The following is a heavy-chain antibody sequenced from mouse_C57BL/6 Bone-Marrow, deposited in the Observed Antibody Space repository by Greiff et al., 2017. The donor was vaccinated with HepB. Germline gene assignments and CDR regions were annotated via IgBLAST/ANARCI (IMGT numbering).Heavy chain of an antibody. V-gene: IGHV1-26*01. D-gene: IGHD2-3*01. CDR3: ASRTDGYSFAY. CDR1: GYTFTDYY. CDR2: INPNNGGT. J-gene: IGHJ3*01. Sequence: EVQLQQSGPELVKPGASVKISCKASGYTFTDYYMNWVKQSHGKSLEWIGDINPNNGGTSYNQKFKGKATLTVDKSSSTAYMELRSLTSEYSAVYYCASRTDGYSFAYWGQGTLVTVSA.